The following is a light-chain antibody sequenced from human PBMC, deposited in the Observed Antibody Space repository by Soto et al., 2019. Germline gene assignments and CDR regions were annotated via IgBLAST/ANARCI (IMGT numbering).Light chain of an antibody. J-gene: IGKJ5*01. V-gene: IGKV3D-20*02. Sequence: EIVLTQSPCTLSLSPGERATLSCRASQRISSSYLAWYQQKPGQAPRLLIYDASNRATGIPARFSGSGSGTDFTLTISSLEPEDFAVYYCQQRSNWPITFGQGTRLEIK. CDR2: DAS. CDR1: QRISSSY. CDR3: QQRSNWPIT.